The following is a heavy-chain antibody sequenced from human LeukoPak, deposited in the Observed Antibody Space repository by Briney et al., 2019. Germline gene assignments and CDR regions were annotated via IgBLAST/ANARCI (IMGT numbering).Heavy chain of an antibody. V-gene: IGHV3-48*03. Sequence: GGSLRLSCAASGFTFSSYEMNWVRQAPGEGRGWVSYISSSGSTIDYADSVTGRFTIYRDNDKNSLYQQMNSLRAEDTAVYYCARGAGYSGYDDYFDYWGQGTLVTVSS. D-gene: IGHD5-12*01. CDR2: ISSSGSTI. J-gene: IGHJ4*02. CDR3: ARGAGYSGYDDYFDY. CDR1: GFTFSSYE.